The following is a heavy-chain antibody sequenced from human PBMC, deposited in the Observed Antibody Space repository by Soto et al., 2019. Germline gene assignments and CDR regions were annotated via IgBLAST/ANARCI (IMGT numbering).Heavy chain of an antibody. J-gene: IGHJ3*02. CDR3: ASRGRIQLWLDAFDI. D-gene: IGHD5-18*01. CDR2: ISSSSSYI. V-gene: IGHV3-21*01. CDR1: GFTFSSYS. Sequence: GGSLRLSCAASGFTFSSYSMNWVRQAPGKGLEWVSSISSSSSYIYYADSVKGRFTISRDNAKNSLYLQMNSLRAEDTAVYYCASRGRIQLWLDAFDIWGQGTMVSV.